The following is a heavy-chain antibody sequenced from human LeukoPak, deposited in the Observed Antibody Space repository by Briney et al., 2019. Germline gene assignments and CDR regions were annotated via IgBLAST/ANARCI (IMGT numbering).Heavy chain of an antibody. CDR3: ARTMNYDILTGYQYFDL. CDR1: GGSISSYY. CDR2: IYYSGST. V-gene: IGHV4-59*08. Sequence: PSETLSLTCTVFGGSISSYYWSWIRQPPGKGLEWIGYIYYSGSTNYNPSLKSRVTISVDTSKNQFSLKLSSVTAADTAVYYCARTMNYDILTGYQYFDLWGRGTLVTVSS. J-gene: IGHJ2*01. D-gene: IGHD3-9*01.